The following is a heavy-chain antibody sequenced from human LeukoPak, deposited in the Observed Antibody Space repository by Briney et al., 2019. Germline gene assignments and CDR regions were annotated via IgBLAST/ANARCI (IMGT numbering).Heavy chain of an antibody. D-gene: IGHD6-13*01. CDR2: ISISGGST. V-gene: IGHV3-23*01. Sequence: GGSLRLSCAASGFTFSSYGMSWVRQAAGMGLEWVSGISISGGSTYYADSVKGRFTISRDNSKNTLYLQMNSLRAEDTAVYYCAKAPGYSSSWPQRGGFDYWGQGTLVTVSS. CDR3: AKAPGYSSSWPQRGGFDY. J-gene: IGHJ4*02. CDR1: GFTFSSYG.